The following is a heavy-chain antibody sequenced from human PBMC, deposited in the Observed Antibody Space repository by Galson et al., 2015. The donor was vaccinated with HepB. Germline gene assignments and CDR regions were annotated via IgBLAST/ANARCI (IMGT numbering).Heavy chain of an antibody. CDR3: AKCQQGYSGYDYLDY. Sequence: SLRLSCAASGFTFRNYGVHWVRQAPGKGLEWVAFIQFDGSDKYYVDSVKGRFTISRDNSKNTLFLQMDSLRAEDTAMYYCAKCQQGYSGYDYLDYWGQGTLVTVSS. V-gene: IGHV3-30*02. CDR2: IQFDGSDK. D-gene: IGHD5-12*01. CDR1: GFTFRNYG. J-gene: IGHJ4*02.